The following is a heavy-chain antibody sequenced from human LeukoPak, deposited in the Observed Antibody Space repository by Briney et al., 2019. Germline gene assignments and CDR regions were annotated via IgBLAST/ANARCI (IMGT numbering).Heavy chain of an antibody. V-gene: IGHV3-73*01. D-gene: IGHD3-10*01. Sequence: QPGGSLKLSCAASGFTFSGSAMHWVRQASGKGLEWVGRIRSKANSYATAYAASVKGRFTISRDDSKNTAYLQMNSLKTEDTAVYYCTTYTYYYMDYYYMDVWGKGTTVTISS. J-gene: IGHJ6*03. CDR3: TTYTYYYMDYYYMDV. CDR1: GFTFSGSA. CDR2: IRSKANSYAT.